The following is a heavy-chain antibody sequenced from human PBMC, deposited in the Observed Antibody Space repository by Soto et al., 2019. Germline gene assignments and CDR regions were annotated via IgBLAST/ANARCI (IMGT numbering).Heavy chain of an antibody. Sequence: ASVKVSCKASGYTFTGYYMHWVRQAPGQGLEWMGWINPNSGGTNYAQKFQGWVTMTRDTSISTAYMELSRLRSDDTAVYYCARDNNCSGGSCSPHFDYWGQGTLVTVSS. CDR2: INPNSGGT. CDR3: ARDNNCSGGSCSPHFDY. D-gene: IGHD2-15*01. CDR1: GYTFTGYY. V-gene: IGHV1-2*04. J-gene: IGHJ4*02.